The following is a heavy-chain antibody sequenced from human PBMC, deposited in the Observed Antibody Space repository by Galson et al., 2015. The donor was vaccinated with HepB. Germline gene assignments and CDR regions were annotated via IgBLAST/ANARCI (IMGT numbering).Heavy chain of an antibody. CDR2: IKQDGSEK. CDR1: GFTFSSYW. J-gene: IGHJ4*02. CDR3: AKTGGAVAAY. D-gene: IGHD6-19*01. V-gene: IGHV3-7*01. Sequence: SLRLSCAASGFTFSSYWMSWVRQAPGKGLEWVANIKQDGSEKYYVDSVKGRFTISRDNAKNSLYLQMDSLRDEDTAVYYCAKTGGAVAAYWGQGTLVTVSS.